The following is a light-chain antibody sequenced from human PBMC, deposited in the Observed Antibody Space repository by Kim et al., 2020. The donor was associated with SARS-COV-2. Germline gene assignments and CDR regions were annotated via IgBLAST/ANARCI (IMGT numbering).Light chain of an antibody. CDR1: QSVSSY. V-gene: IGKV3-11*01. J-gene: IGKJ4*01. Sequence: EIVLTQSPAPLSLSPGERATLSCRASQSVSSYLGWYQQKPGQAPRLLIYDASNRATGIPARFGGSGSGTDFTLTISSLEPEDFAVYYCQQRSNWPLTFGGGTKVDIK. CDR2: DAS. CDR3: QQRSNWPLT.